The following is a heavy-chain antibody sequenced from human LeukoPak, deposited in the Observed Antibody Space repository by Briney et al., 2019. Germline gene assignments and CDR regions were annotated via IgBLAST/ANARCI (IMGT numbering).Heavy chain of an antibody. V-gene: IGHV4-61*02. Sequence: SETLSLTCTVSGGSISSGSYYWSWIRQPAGKGLEWIGRIYTSGSTNYNPSLKSRVTISVDTSKNQFSLKLSSVTAADTAVYYCASRPRYYDFWSGYYTGPAGRVHYFDYWGQGTLVTVSS. CDR3: ASRPRYYDFWSGYYTGPAGRVHYFDY. D-gene: IGHD3-3*01. J-gene: IGHJ4*02. CDR1: GGSISSGSYY. CDR2: IYTSGST.